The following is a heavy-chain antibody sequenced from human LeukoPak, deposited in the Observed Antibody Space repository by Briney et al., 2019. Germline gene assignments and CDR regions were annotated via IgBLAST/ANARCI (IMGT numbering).Heavy chain of an antibody. CDR3: ARVEGGGYNYGPDY. D-gene: IGHD5-18*01. CDR1: GFTFSSYY. V-gene: IGHV3-21*01. J-gene: IGHJ4*02. CDR2: ISSSSTYM. Sequence: GGSLRLSCAASGFTFSSYYMSWVRQAPGKGLEWVSSISSSSTYMFYADSVRGRFTISRDNAKNSLYLQMNSLRAEDTAVYYCARVEGGGYNYGPDYWGQGTLVTVSS.